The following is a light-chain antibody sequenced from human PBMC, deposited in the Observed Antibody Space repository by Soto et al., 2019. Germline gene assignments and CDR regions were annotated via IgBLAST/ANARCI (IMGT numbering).Light chain of an antibody. CDR2: DVD. CDR1: SSDFGDYYY. J-gene: IGLJ3*02. Sequence: QSVLTQPASGSGSPGQSITISCTGTSSDFGDYYYVSWYQQEPGKAPKVMIYDVDNRPSGVSYRFSGSKSGNTASLTISGLQAEDEADYYCIAYTSSSTWVFGGGTKVTVL. CDR3: IAYTSSSTWV. V-gene: IGLV2-14*01.